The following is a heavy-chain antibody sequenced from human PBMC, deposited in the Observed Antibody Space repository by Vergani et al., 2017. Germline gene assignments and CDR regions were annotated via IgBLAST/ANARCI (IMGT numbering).Heavy chain of an antibody. D-gene: IGHD3-3*01. CDR2: MNGDGDTI. CDR1: GFTFNEYW. Sequence: EVELVESGGGLVQPGGSLRLPCAASGFTFNEYWMHWARQVPGKGLVWVSGMNGDGDTISYADSVKVRFTISRANAKNTLFLQMNSLRAEDTAVYYCARARKFRFGVVWENWFDPWGQGTLVTVSS. CDR3: ARARKFRFGVVWENWFDP. J-gene: IGHJ5*02. V-gene: IGHV3-74*01.